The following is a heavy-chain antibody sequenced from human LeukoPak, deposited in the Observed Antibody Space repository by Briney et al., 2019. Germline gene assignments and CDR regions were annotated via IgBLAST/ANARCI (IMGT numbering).Heavy chain of an antibody. J-gene: IGHJ4*02. D-gene: IGHD2-8*01. V-gene: IGHV3-49*04. CDR2: IRSKAYGGTT. CDR1: GFTFGDYA. CDR3: THCTNGVCYTGFDY. Sequence: GGSLRLSCTASGFTFGDYAMSWVHQAPGKGLEWVGFIRSKAYGGTTEYAASVKGRFTISRDDSKSIAYLQMNSLKTEDTAVYYCTHCTNGVCYTGFDYWGQGTLVTVSS.